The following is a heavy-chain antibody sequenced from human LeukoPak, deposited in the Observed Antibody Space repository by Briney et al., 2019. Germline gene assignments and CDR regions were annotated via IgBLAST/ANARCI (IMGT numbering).Heavy chain of an antibody. CDR1: GYTFTGYY. CDR2: INPNSGGT. V-gene: IGHV1-2*02. D-gene: IGHD6-13*01. CDR3: ARSLSIAAAGTEDY. J-gene: IGHJ4*02. Sequence: ASVKVSCKASGYTFTGYYMHWVRQAPGQGLEWVGWINPNSGGTNYAQKFQGRVTMTRDTSISTAYMELSRLRSDDTAVYYCARSLSIAAAGTEDYWGQGTLVTVSS.